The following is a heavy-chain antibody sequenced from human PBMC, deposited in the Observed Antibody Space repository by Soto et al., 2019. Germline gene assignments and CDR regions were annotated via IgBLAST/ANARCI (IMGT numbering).Heavy chain of an antibody. CDR1: GFTFRSYW. CDR3: VRGQRGGFDL. J-gene: IGHJ3*01. V-gene: IGHV3-74*01. D-gene: IGHD2-15*01. CDR2: ITTDGGDT. Sequence: GGSLRLSCAASGFTFRSYWMHWVRQAPGKGLVWVSRITTDGGDTNYADSVKGRFIISRDNAKNTLYLQMNGLRVEDTAVYFCVRGQRGGFDLWGQGTMVTVSS.